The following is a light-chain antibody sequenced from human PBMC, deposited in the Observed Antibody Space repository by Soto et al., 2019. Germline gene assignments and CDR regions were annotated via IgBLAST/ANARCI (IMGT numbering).Light chain of an antibody. CDR1: QSIAGF. J-gene: IGKJ1*01. CDR3: QESYSALWS. Sequence: DIQMTQSPSSLSASVGDRVTITCRASQSIAGFLNWYQQKPGKAPNLLIYAASNLQSGVPSRLSGRGTGTDFTLTISSRQREDSATYYCQESYSALWSFGQGTRVEI. CDR2: AAS. V-gene: IGKV1-39*01.